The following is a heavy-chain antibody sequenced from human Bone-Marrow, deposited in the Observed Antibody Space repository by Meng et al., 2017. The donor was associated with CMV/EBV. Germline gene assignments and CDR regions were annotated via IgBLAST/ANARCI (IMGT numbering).Heavy chain of an antibody. Sequence: SINSSNWWIWVRPPPGKGLEWIGEISHSGTTNYNPSLKSRLIISIDKSKNQFSLNLSFVTAADTATYYCARERAVKTPVGRSSYLDYWGQGTLVTVSS. J-gene: IGHJ4*02. CDR3: ARERAVKTPVGRSSYLDY. V-gene: IGHV4-4*02. CDR2: ISHSGTT. D-gene: IGHD6-13*01. CDR1: SINSSNW.